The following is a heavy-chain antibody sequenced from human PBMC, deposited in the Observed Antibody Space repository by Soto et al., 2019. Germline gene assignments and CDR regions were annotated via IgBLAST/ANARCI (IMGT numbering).Heavy chain of an antibody. V-gene: IGHV3-30*18. CDR3: AQALGELSPESYDY. CDR1: GFTFSSYA. CDR2: ISYDGSDK. J-gene: IGHJ4*02. D-gene: IGHD3-16*02. Sequence: QVQLVESGGGVVQPGRSLRLSCAASGFTFSSYAMHWVRQAPGKGLEWVAVISYDGSDKYYADSVKGRFTISRDNSKNTLNLQMNRLRADGTAVYYCAQALGELSPESYDYWGQGTLITVSS.